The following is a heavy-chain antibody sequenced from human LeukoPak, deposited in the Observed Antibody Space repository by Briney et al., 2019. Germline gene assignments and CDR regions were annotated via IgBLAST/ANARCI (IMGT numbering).Heavy chain of an antibody. CDR1: GFSFSIYW. CDR3: ALSWKWGGFDY. J-gene: IGHJ4*02. V-gene: IGHV3-7*01. D-gene: IGHD6-13*01. CDR2: IKPDGSEK. Sequence: GGSLRLPCAASGFSFSIYWMSWVRQAPGKGLEWVANIKPDGSEKFYVDSVKGRFTISRDNAKNSLYLQMNSLRAEDTAVYYCALSWKWGGFDYWGQGTLVTVSS.